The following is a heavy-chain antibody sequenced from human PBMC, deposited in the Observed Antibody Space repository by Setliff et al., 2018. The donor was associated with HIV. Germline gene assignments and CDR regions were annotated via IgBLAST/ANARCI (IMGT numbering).Heavy chain of an antibody. D-gene: IGHD4-17*01. CDR1: GYTLTEVS. CDR3: ARDNDYGDYRVPFDY. V-gene: IGHV1-46*01. Sequence: ASVKVSCKISGYTLTEVSMHWVRQAPGQGLEWKGIINTRSGSTSYEQKFQGRLTMTRDTSTSTVYMELSSLRSDDTAVYYCARDNDYGDYRVPFDYWGQGTLVTVSS. CDR2: INTRSGST. J-gene: IGHJ4*02.